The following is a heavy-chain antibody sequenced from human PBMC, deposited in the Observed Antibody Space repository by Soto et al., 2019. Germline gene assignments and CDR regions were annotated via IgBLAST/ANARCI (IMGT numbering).Heavy chain of an antibody. J-gene: IGHJ4*02. CDR3: ARDLGSGWYGDY. CDR2: ITSSSSYM. Sequence: PGGSLRLSCAASGFTFSSYSMNWVRQAPGKGLEWVSSITSSSSYMYYADSVKGRFTISRDNAKKSLYLQMNSLRAEDTAVYYCARDLGSGWYGDYWGQGTLVTVSS. D-gene: IGHD6-19*01. V-gene: IGHV3-21*01. CDR1: GFTFSSYS.